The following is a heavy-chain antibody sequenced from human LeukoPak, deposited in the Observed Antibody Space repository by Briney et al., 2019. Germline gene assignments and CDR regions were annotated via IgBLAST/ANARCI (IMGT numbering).Heavy chain of an antibody. CDR3: ARRGLIDY. V-gene: IGHV4-39*01. J-gene: IGHJ4*02. CDR2: IYYSGST. CDR1: GFTFSSYGVN. Sequence: GSLRLSCAASGFTFSSYGVNWVRQAPGKGLEWIGSIYYSGSTYYNPSLKSRVTISVDTSKNQFSLNLSSVTAADTAVYYCARRGLIDYWGQGTLVTVSS. D-gene: IGHD3/OR15-3a*01.